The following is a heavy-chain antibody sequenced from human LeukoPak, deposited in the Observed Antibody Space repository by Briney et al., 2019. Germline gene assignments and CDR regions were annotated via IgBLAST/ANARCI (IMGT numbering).Heavy chain of an antibody. V-gene: IGHV4-30-2*01. CDR2: IYHSGST. Sequence: SETLSLTCTVSGGSISSGGYSWSWIRQPPGKGLEWIGYIYHSGSTYYNPSLKSRVTISVDRSKNQFSLKLSSVTAADTAVYYCARSDIVATMNAFDIWGQGTMVTVSS. J-gene: IGHJ3*02. CDR3: ARSDIVATMNAFDI. CDR1: GGSISSGGYS. D-gene: IGHD5-12*01.